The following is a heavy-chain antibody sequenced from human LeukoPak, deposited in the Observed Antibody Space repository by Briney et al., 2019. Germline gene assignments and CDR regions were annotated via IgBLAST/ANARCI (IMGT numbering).Heavy chain of an antibody. V-gene: IGHV1-18*01. CDR1: SYTFTRYG. D-gene: IGHD2-2*02. CDR2: ISAYNGHT. Sequence: ASVKVSCKASSYTFTRYGISWVRQAPGQRLEWMGWISAYNGHTNYTQKLQGRVTMTTDTSTSTAYMELRSLRSDDTAVYFCVRDGHRLYDYYYYMDVWGKGTTVTVSS. J-gene: IGHJ6*03. CDR3: VRDGHRLYDYYYYMDV.